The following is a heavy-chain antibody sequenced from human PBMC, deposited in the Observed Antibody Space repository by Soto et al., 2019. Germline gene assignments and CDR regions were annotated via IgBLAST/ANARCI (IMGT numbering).Heavy chain of an antibody. J-gene: IGHJ4*02. Sequence: GGSLRLSCASSVFTFISYWMHWVRQAPGEGLVWVSYIKPDGSRTKDADSVKGRFTISRDNARNTLYLRMNSLRAEDTAVYYCARDNNWSYDSWGRGTLVTVSS. D-gene: IGHD1-1*01. CDR1: VFTFISYW. V-gene: IGHV3-74*03. CDR3: ARDNNWSYDS. CDR2: IKPDGSRT.